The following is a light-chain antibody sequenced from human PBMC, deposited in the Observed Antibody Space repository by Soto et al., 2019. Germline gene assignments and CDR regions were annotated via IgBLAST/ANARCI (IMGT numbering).Light chain of an antibody. V-gene: IGKV1-5*03. Sequence: DIQMTQSPSTLSASVGDRVTITCLASQSISSWLSWFQHKPAKAPKLLIHKAFSLESGVPSRFSGSGSGTKFTLTICSLQPDYFGTYYCQQYYSYWTFGQGTKVEI. CDR1: QSISSW. CDR2: KAF. CDR3: QQYYSYWT. J-gene: IGKJ1*01.